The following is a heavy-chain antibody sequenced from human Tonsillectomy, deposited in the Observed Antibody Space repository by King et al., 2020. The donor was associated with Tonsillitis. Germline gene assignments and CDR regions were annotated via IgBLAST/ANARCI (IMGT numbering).Heavy chain of an antibody. J-gene: IGHJ4*02. CDR1: GYTFTGYY. CDR2: INPNSGGT. D-gene: IGHD3-22*01. Sequence: QLVQSGAEVKKPGASVKVSCKASGYTFTGYYMHWVRQAPGQGLEWMGWINPNSGGTNYAQKFQGRVTMTSDTSISTAYMELSRLRSDDTAVYYCARLPTYYYDSSGYQDYWGQGTLVTVSS. CDR3: ARLPTYYYDSSGYQDY. V-gene: IGHV1-2*02.